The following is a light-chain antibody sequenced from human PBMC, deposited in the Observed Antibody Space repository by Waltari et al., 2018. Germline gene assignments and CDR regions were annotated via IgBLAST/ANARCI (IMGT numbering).Light chain of an antibody. CDR2: DIN. V-gene: IGLV1-51*01. J-gene: IGLJ2*01. CDR1: GSNIGNNF. Sequence: QSVLTQPPSVSAAPGQKVTITCSGTGSNIGNNFVSWYQQLPGTAPKLLIYDINKRPSGIPYRFSGSKSGTSATLGITGLQTGDEADYYCGTWDTDLSVVFGGGTKLTVL. CDR3: GTWDTDLSVV.